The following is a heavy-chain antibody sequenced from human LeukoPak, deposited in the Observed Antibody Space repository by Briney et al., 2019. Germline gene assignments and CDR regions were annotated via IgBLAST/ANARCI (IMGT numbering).Heavy chain of an antibody. CDR2: VNHSGST. CDR3: ARRVRGYGGTLFDY. V-gene: IGHV4-34*01. J-gene: IGHJ4*02. Sequence: SETLSLTCAVYGGSFSGYYWSWIRQPPGKGLEWIGEVNHSGSTNYNPSLKSRVTISVDTSKNQFSLKLSSVTAADTAVYYCARRVRGYGGTLFDYWGQGTLVTVSS. CDR1: GGSFSGYY. D-gene: IGHD4-23*01.